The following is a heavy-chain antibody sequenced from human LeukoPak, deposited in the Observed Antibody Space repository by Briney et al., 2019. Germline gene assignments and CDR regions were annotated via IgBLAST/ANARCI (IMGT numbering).Heavy chain of an antibody. J-gene: IGHJ5*02. CDR3: ARHKGGDYDILTGYYSGDWFDP. CDR1: GDSFSSHY. Sequence: SETLSLTCAVSGDSFSSHYWTWIRQSPGTGLEWIGYISHIGRTNYNPSLKSRVTISIDTSKNQFSLKLRSVTAADTAVYYCARHKGGDYDILTGYYSGDWFDPWGQGTLVTVSS. D-gene: IGHD3-9*01. CDR2: ISHIGRT. V-gene: IGHV4-59*11.